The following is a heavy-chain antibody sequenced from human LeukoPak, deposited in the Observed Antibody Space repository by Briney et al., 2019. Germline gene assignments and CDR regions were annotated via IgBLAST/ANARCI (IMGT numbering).Heavy chain of an antibody. V-gene: IGHV4-39*07. D-gene: IGHD3-10*01. CDR1: GGSISSSSYY. CDR2: INHSGST. J-gene: IGHJ4*02. CDR3: ARGRITMVRGVIETYYFDY. Sequence: SETLSLTCTVSGGSISSSSYYWSWIRQPPGKGLEWIGEINHSGSTNYNPSLKSRVTISVDTSKNQFSLKLSSVTAADTAVYYCARGRITMVRGVIETYYFDYWGQGTLVTVSS.